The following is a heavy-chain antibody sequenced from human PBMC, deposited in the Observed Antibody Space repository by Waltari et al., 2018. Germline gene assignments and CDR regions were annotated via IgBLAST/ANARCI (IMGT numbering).Heavy chain of an antibody. CDR2: IRHDRSSE. CDR1: GFDFSYCG. D-gene: IGHD6-19*01. J-gene: IGHJ4*02. Sequence: QVQLVESRGGVVRPGGSLRLSCVASGFDFSYCGMNWLRQAPGKGLEWVAFIRHDRSSEHYGESVKGRFIISTENFKNTLYLQMNSLRIEDTGIYYCAKDIRNGWYADYLGQGTLVTVSS. V-gene: IGHV3-30*02. CDR3: AKDIRNGWYADY.